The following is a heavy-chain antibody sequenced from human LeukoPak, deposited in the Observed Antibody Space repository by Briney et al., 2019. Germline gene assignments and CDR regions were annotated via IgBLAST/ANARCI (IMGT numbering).Heavy chain of an antibody. V-gene: IGHV4-39*01. CDR2: IYYSGST. J-gene: IGHJ4*02. CDR3: ARQIAVAGHFVY. CDR1: GGSISSSSYY. Sequence: SETLSLTCTVSGGSISSSSYYWGWIRQPPGKGLEWIGSIYYSGSTYYNPSLKSRVTISVDTSKNQFSLKLSSVTAADTAVYYCARQIAVAGHFVYWGQGTLVTVSS. D-gene: IGHD6-19*01.